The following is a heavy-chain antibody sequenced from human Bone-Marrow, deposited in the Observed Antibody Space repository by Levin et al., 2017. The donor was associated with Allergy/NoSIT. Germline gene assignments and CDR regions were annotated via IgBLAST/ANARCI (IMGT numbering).Heavy chain of an antibody. V-gene: IGHV3-23*01. CDR3: AKDPQGFSIKYFRTEYFDH. CDR2: MSGSGDST. Sequence: GGSLRLSCSASGFTFYSFTMSWVRQAPGRGLEWVSGMSGSGDSTYYADSVKGRFTIHRDNSKNTLYLQMNNLRVEDTAVYFCAKDPQGFSIKYFRTEYFDHWGQGTLVTVSS. J-gene: IGHJ4*02. CDR1: GFTFYSFT. D-gene: IGHD3-3*02.